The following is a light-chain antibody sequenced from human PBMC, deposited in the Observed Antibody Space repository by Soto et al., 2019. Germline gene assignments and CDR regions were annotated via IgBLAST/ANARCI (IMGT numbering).Light chain of an antibody. V-gene: IGKV2-28*01. J-gene: IGKJ3*01. CDR2: LGS. CDR3: MQALQTPFT. CDR1: QSLLHSNGYNY. Sequence: DIVMTESPLSLPVTPGEPASISCRSSQSLLHSNGYNYLDWYLQKPGQSPQLLIYLGSNRSSGVPDRSSGSGSGTDFTLKISRVEAEDVGVYYCMQALQTPFTVGPGTKVD.